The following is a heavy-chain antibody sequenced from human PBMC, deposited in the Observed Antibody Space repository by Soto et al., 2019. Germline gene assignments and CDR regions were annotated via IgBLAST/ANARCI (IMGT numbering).Heavy chain of an antibody. V-gene: IGHV4-59*01. CDR1: GGSISSYY. J-gene: IGHJ5*02. CDR2: IYYSGST. Sequence: PSETLSLTCTVSGGSISSYYWSWIRQPPGKGLEWIGYIYYSGSTNYNPSLKSRVTISVDTSKNQFSLKLSSVTAADTAVYYCARGWAYDFWSGYNWFDPWGQGTLVTVSS. D-gene: IGHD3-3*01. CDR3: ARGWAYDFWSGYNWFDP.